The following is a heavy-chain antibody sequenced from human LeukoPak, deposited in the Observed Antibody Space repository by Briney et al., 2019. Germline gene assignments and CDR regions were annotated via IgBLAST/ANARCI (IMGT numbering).Heavy chain of an antibody. Sequence: GASVKVSCKASGYTFTNLDINWVRQATGQGLEWMGWMNPKNGIKDHAQKFQGRVAMTRDTSTGTAYIELSSLTFEDTAVYYCARGIDAGVDFWGQGTLITVSS. J-gene: IGHJ4*02. V-gene: IGHV1-8*01. CDR3: ARGIDAGVDF. CDR2: MNPKNGIK. CDR1: GYTFTNLD. D-gene: IGHD7-27*01.